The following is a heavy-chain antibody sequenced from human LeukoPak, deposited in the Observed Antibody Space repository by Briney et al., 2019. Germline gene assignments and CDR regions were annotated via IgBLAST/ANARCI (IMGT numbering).Heavy chain of an antibody. D-gene: IGHD3-3*01. CDR2: IWYDGSNK. CDR1: GFTFSRSA. CDR3: ARGADYDFWSGYYTGKSFDY. J-gene: IGHJ4*02. Sequence: PGGSLRLSCAASGFTFSRSAMSWVRQAPGKGLEWVAVIWYDGSNKYYADSVKGRFTISRDNSKNTLYLQMNSLRAEDTAVYYCARGADYDFWSGYYTGKSFDYWGQGTLVTVSS. V-gene: IGHV3-33*08.